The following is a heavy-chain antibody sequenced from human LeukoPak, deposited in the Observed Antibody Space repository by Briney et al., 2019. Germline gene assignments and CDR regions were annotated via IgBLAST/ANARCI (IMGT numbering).Heavy chain of an antibody. CDR2: ISSSSSYI. J-gene: IGHJ3*02. D-gene: IGHD2-15*01. Sequence: PGGSLRLSCVASGFTFSSYSMNWVRQAPGKGLEWVSSISSSSSYIYYADSVKGRFTISRDNAKNSLYLQMNSLRAEDTAVYYCARDRGYCSGGSCYFAAFDIWGQGTMVTVSS. V-gene: IGHV3-21*01. CDR1: GFTFSSYS. CDR3: ARDRGYCSGGSCYFAAFDI.